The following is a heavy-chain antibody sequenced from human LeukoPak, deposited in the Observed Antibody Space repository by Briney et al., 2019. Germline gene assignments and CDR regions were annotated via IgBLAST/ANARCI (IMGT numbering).Heavy chain of an antibody. V-gene: IGHV3-30*04. CDR3: RVLRRDVGAYQLFDY. Sequence: PGRSLRLSCAASGFTFSSYAMHWVRQAPGKGLEWVAFIRYDGSNKYYADSVKGRFTISRDNSKNTLYLQMNSLRAEDTAVYYCRVLRRDVGAYQLFDYWGQGTLVTVSS. CDR2: IRYDGSNK. CDR1: GFTFSSYA. D-gene: IGHD1-26*01. J-gene: IGHJ4*02.